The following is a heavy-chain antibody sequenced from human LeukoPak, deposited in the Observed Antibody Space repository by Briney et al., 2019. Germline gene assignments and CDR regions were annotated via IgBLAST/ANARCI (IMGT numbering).Heavy chain of an antibody. CDR3: ARDHVFVDY. J-gene: IGHJ4*02. CDR1: GFTFSSYA. D-gene: IGHD2-21*01. CDR2: ISYDGSNK. V-gene: IGHV3-30*04. Sequence: GGSLRLSCAASGFTFSSYAMHWVRQAPGKGLEWVAVISYDGSNKYYADSVKGRFTISRDNSKNTLYPQMNSLRAEDTAVYYCARDHVFVDYWGQGTLVTVSS.